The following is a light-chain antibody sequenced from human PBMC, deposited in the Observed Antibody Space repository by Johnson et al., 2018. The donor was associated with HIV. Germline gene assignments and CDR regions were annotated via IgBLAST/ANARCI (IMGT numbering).Light chain of an antibody. CDR3: GTWDSSLSAGYV. Sequence: QAVLTQPPSVSAAPGQKVTISCSGSSSNIGNNYVSWYQQLPGTAPKLLIYENNKRPSGIPDRFSGSKSGTSATLGITGLQTRDEADYYCGTWDSSLSAGYVFGTGTMVTVL. V-gene: IGLV1-51*02. CDR1: SSNIGNNY. CDR2: ENN. J-gene: IGLJ1*01.